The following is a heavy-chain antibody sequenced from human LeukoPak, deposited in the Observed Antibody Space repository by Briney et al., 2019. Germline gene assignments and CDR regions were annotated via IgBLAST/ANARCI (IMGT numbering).Heavy chain of an antibody. Sequence: SETLSLTCTVSGGSISSCYWSWIRQPPGKGLEWIGYIYYSGSTNYNPSLKSRVTISVDTSKNQFSLKLSSVTAADTAVYYCARAVLRVGSCYFDYWGQGTLVTVSS. CDR1: GGSISSCY. CDR3: ARAVLRVGSCYFDY. CDR2: IYYSGST. J-gene: IGHJ4*02. V-gene: IGHV4-59*01. D-gene: IGHD2-15*01.